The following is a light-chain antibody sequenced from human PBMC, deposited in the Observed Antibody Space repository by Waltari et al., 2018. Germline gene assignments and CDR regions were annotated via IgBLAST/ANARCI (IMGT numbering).Light chain of an antibody. CDR2: EVF. V-gene: IGLV2-23*02. Sequence: QSALTQPASVSGTPGQSITISCSGTTSDVGSYDLVSWYQQHPCKAPKLLICEVFKRPPDTSSRFSGAKSGSTASLTISGLQPEDEADYYCCSYAGRGTYVFGSGTKVTVL. CDR1: TSDVGSYDL. J-gene: IGLJ1*01. CDR3: CSYAGRGTYV.